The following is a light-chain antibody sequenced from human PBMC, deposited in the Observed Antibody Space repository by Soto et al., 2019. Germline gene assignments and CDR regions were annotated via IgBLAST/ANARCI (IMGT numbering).Light chain of an antibody. J-gene: IGKJ1*01. Sequence: EIVLTQSPATLSLSPGERATLSCRASQSVSSYLAWYQQKPGQAPRLLIYDSSNRAAGIPARFSGSGSGTDVTLTISSLEPEDFAGYYCQQRSNWPRTFGQGTNVEIK. V-gene: IGKV3-11*01. CDR2: DSS. CDR1: QSVSSY. CDR3: QQRSNWPRT.